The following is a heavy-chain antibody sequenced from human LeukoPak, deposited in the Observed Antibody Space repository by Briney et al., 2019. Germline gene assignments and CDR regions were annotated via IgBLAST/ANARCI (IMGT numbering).Heavy chain of an antibody. V-gene: IGHV3-7*03. J-gene: IGHJ4*02. CDR1: GFTFSNYW. Sequence: GGSLRLSCAASGFTFSNYWMSWVRQAPGKGLEWVANIKEDGSQKYYVDSVKGRLTVSRDNSKDTLYLQMNGLRAEDTAVYFCAKQSAGSAAWYSLHYDFWGQGTLVTVSS. CDR3: AKQSAGSAAWYSLHYDF. D-gene: IGHD6-13*01. CDR2: IKEDGSQK.